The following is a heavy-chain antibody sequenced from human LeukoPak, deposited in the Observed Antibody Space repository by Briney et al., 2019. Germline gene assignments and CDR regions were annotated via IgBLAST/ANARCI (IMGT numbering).Heavy chain of an antibody. V-gene: IGHV3-53*01. Sequence: GGSLRLSCAASGFSVSSSYMSWVRQAPGKGLEWVSVIYSGGSTYYAGSVKGRFTISRDNSKNTLYLQMNSLRADDTAVYYCARDRFDCSSATCPYYFDSWGQGTLVTVSS. CDR2: IYSGGST. CDR3: ARDRFDCSSATCPYYFDS. CDR1: GFSVSSSY. D-gene: IGHD2-2*01. J-gene: IGHJ4*02.